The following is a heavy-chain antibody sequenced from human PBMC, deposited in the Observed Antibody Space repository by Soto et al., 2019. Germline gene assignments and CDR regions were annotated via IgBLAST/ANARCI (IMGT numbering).Heavy chain of an antibody. Sequence: GASVKVSCKASGFTFTSSAVPWVRPARGQRLEWIVCLVVGSGNTNSAQKFQERVTITRDMSTSTAYMELTSLRSEDTAAYYCAEWYNWNYGTNQFDYWGQGTLVTVS. D-gene: IGHD1-7*01. V-gene: IGHV1-58*01. CDR1: GFTFTSSA. CDR2: LVVGSGNT. J-gene: IGHJ4*02. CDR3: AEWYNWNYGTNQFDY.